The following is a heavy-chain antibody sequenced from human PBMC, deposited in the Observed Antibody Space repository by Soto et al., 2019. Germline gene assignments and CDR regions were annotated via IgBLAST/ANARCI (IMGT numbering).Heavy chain of an antibody. CDR2: ISSSSSYI. V-gene: IGHV3-21*01. CDR1: GFTFSSYS. Sequence: GGSLRLSCAASGFTFSSYSMNWVRQAPGKGLEWVSSISSSSSYIYYADSVKGRFTISRDNAKNSLYLQMNSLRAEDTAVYYCARDGGTLRYFDWFRGGHGMDVWGQGTTVTVSS. D-gene: IGHD3-9*01. CDR3: ARDGGTLRYFDWFRGGHGMDV. J-gene: IGHJ6*02.